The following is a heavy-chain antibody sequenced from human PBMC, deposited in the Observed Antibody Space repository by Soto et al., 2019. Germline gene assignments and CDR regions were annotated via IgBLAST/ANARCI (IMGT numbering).Heavy chain of an antibody. CDR3: ARRYGGAFYY. Sequence: PSETLSLTCTVPGGSISSDYWSWIRQPPGKGLEWIGYIYYSGSTNYNPSLKSRVTISVDTSKNQFSLKLSSVTAADTAVYYCARRYGGAFYYWGQGTLVTVS. CDR2: IYYSGST. J-gene: IGHJ4*02. V-gene: IGHV4-59*08. CDR1: GGSISSDY. D-gene: IGHD2-21*01.